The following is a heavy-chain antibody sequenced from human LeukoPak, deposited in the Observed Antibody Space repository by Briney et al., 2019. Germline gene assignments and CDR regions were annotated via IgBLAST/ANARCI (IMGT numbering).Heavy chain of an antibody. CDR2: INHSGST. J-gene: IGHJ4*02. Sequence: SETLSLTCTVSGGSISSYYWSWIRQPPGKGLEWIGEINHSGSTNYNPSLKSRVTISVDTSKNQFSLKLSSVTAADTAVYYCAREGGIYGSLYWGQGTLVTVSS. CDR1: GGSISSYY. CDR3: AREGGIYGSLY. D-gene: IGHD3-10*01. V-gene: IGHV4-34*01.